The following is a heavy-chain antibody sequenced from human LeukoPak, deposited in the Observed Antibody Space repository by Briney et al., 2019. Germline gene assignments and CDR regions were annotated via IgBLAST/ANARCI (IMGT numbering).Heavy chain of an antibody. D-gene: IGHD2-8*01. V-gene: IGHV3-21*01. CDR1: GFTFSSYS. Sequence: PGGSLRLSCAASGFTFSSYSMNWVRQAPGKGLEWVSSISSSSSYIYYADSVKGRFTISRDNAKNSLYLQMNSLRAEDTAVYYCAREEWAVGYCTNGVCRWAFDIWGQGTMVTVSS. J-gene: IGHJ3*02. CDR2: ISSSSSYI. CDR3: AREEWAVGYCTNGVCRWAFDI.